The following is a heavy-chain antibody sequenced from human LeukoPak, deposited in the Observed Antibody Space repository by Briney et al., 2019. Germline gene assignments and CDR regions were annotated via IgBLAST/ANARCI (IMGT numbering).Heavy chain of an antibody. D-gene: IGHD2-15*01. Sequence: GGSLRLSCAASGFTFSSYAMSWVRQAPGKGLEWVSAISGSGGSTYYADSVKGRFTISRDNSKNTLYLQMNSLRAEDTAVYYCAKDDSLGSFYYGMDVWGQGTTVTVSS. CDR2: ISGSGGST. CDR1: GFTFSSYA. CDR3: AKDDSLGSFYYGMDV. V-gene: IGHV3-23*01. J-gene: IGHJ6*02.